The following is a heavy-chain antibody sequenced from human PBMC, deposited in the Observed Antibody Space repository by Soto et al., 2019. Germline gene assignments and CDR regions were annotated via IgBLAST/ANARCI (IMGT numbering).Heavy chain of an antibody. CDR3: ARGGLTWADNYYGMDA. D-gene: IGHD1-26*01. J-gene: IGHJ6*02. V-gene: IGHV1-18*01. CDR1: ACTFARYG. Sequence: GXSVKVTCKASACTFARYGVNWVRQAPGQGLDGVGWINSSNEHAEYAANIQGRGTRTRDTSTSTAYMELRSLRSDDTAVYYCARGGLTWADNYYGMDAWGQGNTATVSS. CDR2: INSSNEHA.